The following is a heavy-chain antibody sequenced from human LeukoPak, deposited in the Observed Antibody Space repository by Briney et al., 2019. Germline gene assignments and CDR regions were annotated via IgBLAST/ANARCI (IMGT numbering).Heavy chain of an antibody. Sequence: SQTLSLTCSVSGGSISSGDYYWSWIRQPPGKGLEWIGYIYYSGSTYYNPSLKSRVTISVDASKSQFSLKLSPVTAADTAVYYCARLYTTSVFDYWGQGTLVTVSS. CDR2: IYYSGST. D-gene: IGHD4/OR15-4a*01. J-gene: IGHJ4*02. CDR1: GGSISSGDYY. V-gene: IGHV4-30-4*01. CDR3: ARLYTTSVFDY.